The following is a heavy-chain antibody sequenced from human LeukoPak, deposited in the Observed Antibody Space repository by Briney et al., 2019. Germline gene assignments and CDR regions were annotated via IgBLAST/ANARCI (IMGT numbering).Heavy chain of an antibody. V-gene: IGHV3-23*01. CDR3: AKDHYDSSGYYPRY. D-gene: IGHD3-22*01. CDR2: ISGSGGST. Sequence: GGSLRLSCAASGFTFSSYGMHWVRQAPGKGLEWVSAISGSGGSTYYADSVKGRFTISRDNSKNTLYLQMNSLRAEDTAVYYCAKDHYDSSGYYPRYWGQGTLVTVSS. J-gene: IGHJ4*02. CDR1: GFTFSSYG.